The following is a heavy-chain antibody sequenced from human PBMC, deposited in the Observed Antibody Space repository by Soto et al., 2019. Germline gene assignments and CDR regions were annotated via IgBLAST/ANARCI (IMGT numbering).Heavy chain of an antibody. CDR2: INHSGST. D-gene: IGHD3-10*01. J-gene: IGHJ6*02. Sequence: PSETLSLTCAVYGGSFSGYYWIWIRQPPGKGLEWIGEINHSGSTNYNPSLKSRVTISVDTSKNQFSLKLSSVTAADTAVYYCARGFMVRGVGRYYYGMDVWGQGTTVTVSS. CDR3: ARGFMVRGVGRYYYGMDV. V-gene: IGHV4-34*01. CDR1: GGSFSGYY.